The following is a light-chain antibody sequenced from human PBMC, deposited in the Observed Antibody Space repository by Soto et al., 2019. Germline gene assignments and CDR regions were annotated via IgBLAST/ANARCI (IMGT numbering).Light chain of an antibody. Sequence: QSVLTQPPSVSGAPGQRVTISCAGTGSNIGAPFDVHWYQHLPGTAPKLLIFGNTNRPSGVPDRFSGSKSGTSASLAITGLQAEDEADYYCQSYDSSLSGWVFGGGTQLTVL. CDR1: GSNIGAPFD. V-gene: IGLV1-40*01. CDR3: QSYDSSLSGWV. CDR2: GNT. J-gene: IGLJ3*02.